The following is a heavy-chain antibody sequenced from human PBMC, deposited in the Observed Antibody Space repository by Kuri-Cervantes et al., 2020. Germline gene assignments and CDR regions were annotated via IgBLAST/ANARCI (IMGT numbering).Heavy chain of an antibody. D-gene: IGHD6-6*01. CDR1: GYSISSGYY. CDR2: IYHSGST. CDR3: ASSSIAARRLDYYYYMDV. Sequence: SETLSLTCAVSGYSISSGYYRGWIRQPPGKGLEWIGSIYHSGSTYYNPSLKSRVTISVDTSKNQFSLKLSSVTAADTAVYYCASSSIAARRLDYYYYMDVWGKGTTVTVSS. V-gene: IGHV4-38-2*01. J-gene: IGHJ6*03.